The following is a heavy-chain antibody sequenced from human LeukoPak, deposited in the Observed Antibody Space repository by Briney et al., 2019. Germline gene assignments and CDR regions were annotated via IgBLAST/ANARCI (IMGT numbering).Heavy chain of an antibody. CDR1: GFTFTSYA. V-gene: IGHV3-23*01. CDR3: AKWGFTYGPGYFDY. Sequence: GGSLRPSCAASGFTFTSYAMSWVRQAPGKGLEWVSTITGSGSSTYYADFVKGRFTISRDNSKKTLYLQMDSLRAEDMAAYYCAKWGFTYGPGYFDYWGQGTLVTVSS. D-gene: IGHD3-10*01. J-gene: IGHJ4*02. CDR2: ITGSGSST.